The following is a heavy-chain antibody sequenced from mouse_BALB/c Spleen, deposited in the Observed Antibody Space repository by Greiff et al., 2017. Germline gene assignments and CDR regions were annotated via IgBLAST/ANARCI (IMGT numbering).Heavy chain of an antibody. D-gene: IGHD2-1*01. CDR2: INPSNGGT. CDR1: GYTFTSYY. CDR3: TRNGNYWAMDY. V-gene: IGHV1S81*02. J-gene: IGHJ4*01. Sequence: QVQLQQSGAELVKPGASVKLSCKASGYTFTSYYMYWVKQRPGQGLEWIGEINPSNGGTNFNEKFKSKTILTVDNSSSTAYMQLSSLTSEDSEIYYCTRNGNYWAMDYWGQGTSVTVSS.